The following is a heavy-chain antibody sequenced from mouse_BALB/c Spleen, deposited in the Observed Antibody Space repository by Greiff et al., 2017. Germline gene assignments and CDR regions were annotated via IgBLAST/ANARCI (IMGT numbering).Heavy chain of an antibody. Sequence: QVQLQQPGAELVKPGTSVKLSCKASGYNFTSYWINWVKLRPGQGLEWIGDIYPGSGSTNYNEKFKSKATLTVDTSSSTAYMQLSSLASEDSALYDCARNSYYYGSSYGMDYWGQGTSVTVSS. V-gene: IGHV1-55*01. CDR2: IYPGSGST. CDR3: ARNSYYYGSSYGMDY. D-gene: IGHD1-1*01. J-gene: IGHJ4*01. CDR1: GYNFTSYW.